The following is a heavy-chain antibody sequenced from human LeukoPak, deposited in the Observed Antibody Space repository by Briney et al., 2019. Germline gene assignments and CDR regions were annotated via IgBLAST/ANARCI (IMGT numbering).Heavy chain of an antibody. Sequence: QTGGSLRLSCAASGFTCSSYAMSWVRHAPGKGLEWVSAISGSGGSTYYADSVKGRFTISRDNSKNTLYLQMNSLRAEDTAVYYCAKVGSGAREFDYWGQGTLVTVSS. CDR2: ISGSGGST. CDR3: AKVGSGAREFDY. D-gene: IGHD6-19*01. V-gene: IGHV3-23*01. J-gene: IGHJ4*02. CDR1: GFTCSSYA.